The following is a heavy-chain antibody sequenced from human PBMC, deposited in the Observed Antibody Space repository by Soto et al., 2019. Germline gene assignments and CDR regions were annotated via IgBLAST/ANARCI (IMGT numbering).Heavy chain of an antibody. CDR2: VSSSDDYI. CDR3: ARDLTTVTYERDS. J-gene: IGHJ4*02. Sequence: EVQLVESGGGLVEPGGSLRLSCAASGFTFTSYTMNWVRQAPGKGLEWVSGVSSSDDYIYYADSVKGRFTISRDNAKNSLYLQMNSLRAEDTAVYYCARDLTTVTYERDSWGQGTLVTVSS. D-gene: IGHD4-17*01. CDR1: GFTFTSYT. V-gene: IGHV3-21*01.